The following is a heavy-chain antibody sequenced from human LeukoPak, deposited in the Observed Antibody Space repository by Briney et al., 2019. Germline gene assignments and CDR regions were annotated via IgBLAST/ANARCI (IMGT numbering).Heavy chain of an antibody. J-gene: IGHJ4*02. D-gene: IGHD2/OR15-2a*01. Sequence: GGSLRLSCAASGFTFSSYSMNRVRQAPGKGLEWVSSISSSSSYIYYADSVKGRFTISRDNAKNSLYLQMNSLRAEDTAVYYCARASMAYYFDYWGQGTLVTVSS. CDR1: GFTFSSYS. CDR3: ARASMAYYFDY. CDR2: ISSSSSYI. V-gene: IGHV3-21*01.